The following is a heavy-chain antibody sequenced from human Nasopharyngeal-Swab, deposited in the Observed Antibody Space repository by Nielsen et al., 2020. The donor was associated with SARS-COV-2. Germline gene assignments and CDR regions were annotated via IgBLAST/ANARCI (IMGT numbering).Heavy chain of an antibody. Sequence: SETLSLTCTVSGGSISSSSYYWGWIRQPPGKGLEWIGSIYYSGSTYYNPSLKSRVTISVDTSKNQFSLKLSSVTAADTAVYYCARHGFRQLERFLMAFDIWGQGTMVTVSS. V-gene: IGHV4-39*01. CDR1: GGSISSSSYY. J-gene: IGHJ3*02. CDR3: ARHGFRQLERFLMAFDI. D-gene: IGHD1-1*01. CDR2: IYYSGST.